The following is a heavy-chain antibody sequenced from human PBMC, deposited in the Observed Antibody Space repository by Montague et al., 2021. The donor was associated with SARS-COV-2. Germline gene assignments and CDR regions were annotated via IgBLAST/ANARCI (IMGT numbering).Heavy chain of an antibody. V-gene: IGHV4-38-2*02. CDR2: IYHSGST. D-gene: IGHD6-19*01. CDR1: GYSISTGYY. J-gene: IGHJ3*02. CDR3: AKVAGSHDAFDI. Sequence: SETLSLTCTVSGYSISTGYYWGWIRQPPGKGLEWIGTIYHSGSTYFNPSLKSRVTISVDTSNNQFSLYLSSVTAADTAVYYCAKVAGSHDAFDIWGRGTMVTVSS.